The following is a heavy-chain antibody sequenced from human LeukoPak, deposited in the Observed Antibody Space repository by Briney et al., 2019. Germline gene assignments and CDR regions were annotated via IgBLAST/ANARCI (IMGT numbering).Heavy chain of an antibody. D-gene: IGHD2-8*01. CDR2: IYYSGST. J-gene: IGHJ5*02. CDR1: GGSVSGDY. CDR3: AREGDKYANWFDT. Sequence: SETLSLTCTVSGGSVSGDYWSWIREPPGKGLEFIGYIYYSGSTNYNPSLKSRVTISVDTSKNQFSLKLSSVTAADTAVYYCAREGDKYANWFDTWGQGTLVTVSS. V-gene: IGHV4-59*02.